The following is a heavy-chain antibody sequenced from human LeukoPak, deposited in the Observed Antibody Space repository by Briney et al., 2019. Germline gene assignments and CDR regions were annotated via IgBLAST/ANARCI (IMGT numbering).Heavy chain of an antibody. CDR1: GFTFSDYY. Sequence: GGSPRLSCAASGFTFSDYYMSWIRQAPGKGLEWVSSISSSSSDTKYADSVKGRFTISRDNAKKSLYLQMNRLRAEDTAVYYCARDDGLDVFDVWGQGTAVTVSS. V-gene: IGHV3-11*05. CDR2: ISSSSSDT. J-gene: IGHJ3*01. CDR3: ARDDGLDVFDV. D-gene: IGHD2-8*01.